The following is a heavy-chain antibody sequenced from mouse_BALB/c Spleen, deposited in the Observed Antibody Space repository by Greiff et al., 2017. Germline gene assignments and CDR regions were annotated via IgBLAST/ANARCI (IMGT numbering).Heavy chain of an antibody. CDR3: ARYGYRSAMDY. CDR2: INPGSGGT. Sequence: VQLQQSGAELVRPGTSVKVSCKASGYAFTNYLIEWVKQRPGQGLEWIGVINPGSGGTNYNEKFKGKATLTADTSSNTAYLQLSSLTSEDTAVYYCARYGYRSAMDYWGQGTSVTVSS. J-gene: IGHJ4*01. CDR1: GYAFTNYL. D-gene: IGHD1-2*01. V-gene: IGHV1-54*02.